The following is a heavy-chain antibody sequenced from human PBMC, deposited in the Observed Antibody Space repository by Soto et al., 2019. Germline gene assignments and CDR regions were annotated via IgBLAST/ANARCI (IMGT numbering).Heavy chain of an antibody. CDR1: GGSISSYY. V-gene: IGHV4-59*01. J-gene: IGHJ4*02. CDR2: IYYSGST. CDR3: ASCSGGSCSNFDY. D-gene: IGHD2-15*01. Sequence: SETLSLTCTVSGGSISSYYWSWIRQPPGKGLEWIGYIYYSGSTNYNPSLKSRVTISVDTSKNQFSLKLSSVTAADTAVYYCASCSGGSCSNFDYWGQGTLVTVSS.